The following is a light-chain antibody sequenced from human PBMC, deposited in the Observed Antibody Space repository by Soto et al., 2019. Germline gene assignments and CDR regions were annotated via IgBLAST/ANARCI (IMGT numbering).Light chain of an antibody. CDR1: QNIRNF. CDR2: TSS. Sequence: IKMTQSPSSLSASVGDTISITCRASQNIRNFLNWYQWRPGQGPRLLIYTSSTLQSGVPSRFGGAGSGTEFTLTISSLQPDDFATYYCQQYKAYWTFGHGTKVDIK. CDR3: QQYKAYWT. V-gene: IGKV1-39*01. J-gene: IGKJ1*01.